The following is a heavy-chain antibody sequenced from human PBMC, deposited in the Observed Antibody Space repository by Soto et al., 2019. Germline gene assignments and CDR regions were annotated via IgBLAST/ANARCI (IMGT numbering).Heavy chain of an antibody. CDR2: IYYSGST. J-gene: IGHJ4*02. CDR3: ARLKRIAARPGAFDY. V-gene: IGHV4-39*01. D-gene: IGHD6-6*01. CDR1: GGSISSSSYY. Sequence: SETLCLTCTVSGGSISSSSYYWGWIRQPPGKGLEWIGSIYYSGSTYYNPSLKSRVTISVDTSKNQFSLKLSSVTAADTAVYYCARLKRIAARPGAFDYWGQGTLVTVS.